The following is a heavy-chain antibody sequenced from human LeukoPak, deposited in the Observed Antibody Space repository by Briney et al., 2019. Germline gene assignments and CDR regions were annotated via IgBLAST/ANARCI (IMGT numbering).Heavy chain of an antibody. V-gene: IGHV4-59*01. CDR1: GGSISSYY. Sequence: SETLSLTCTVSGGSISSYYWSWIRQPPGKGLEWIGYIYYSGSTNYSPSLRSRLTILVDTSKNQFSLKLSSVTAADTAIYYCARAGQSAGANWFDPWGQGTLVTVSS. CDR2: IYYSGST. J-gene: IGHJ5*02. D-gene: IGHD3-10*01. CDR3: ARAGQSAGANWFDP.